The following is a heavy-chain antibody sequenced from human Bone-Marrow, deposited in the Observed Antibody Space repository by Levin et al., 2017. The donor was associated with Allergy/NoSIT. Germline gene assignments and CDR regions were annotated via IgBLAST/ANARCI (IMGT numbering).Heavy chain of an antibody. V-gene: IGHV3-21*01. CDR2: ISSSSSYI. CDR1: GFSFSSYS. CDR3: ASLYCTNGVCAYSYWDY. J-gene: IGHJ4*02. D-gene: IGHD2-8*01. Sequence: GGSLRLSCAASGFSFSSYSMNWVRQAPGKGLEWVSSISSSSSYIYYADSVKGRFTISRDNAKNSLYLQMNSLRAEDTAVYHCASLYCTNGVCAYSYWDYWGQGTLVTVSS.